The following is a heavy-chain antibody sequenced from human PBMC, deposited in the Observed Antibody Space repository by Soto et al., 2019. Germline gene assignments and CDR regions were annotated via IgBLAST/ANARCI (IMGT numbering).Heavy chain of an antibody. J-gene: IGHJ3*02. D-gene: IGHD3-22*01. CDR3: ANQATYYYDSSGSMKNAFDI. Sequence: SVKVSCKASGGTFSSYAISWVRQAPGKGLNWLGGIIPIFNTANYAQKFQGRATITADESTSTAYMELTSLRSEDMAVYYCANQATYYYDSSGSMKNAFDIWGQGTMVTVSS. CDR1: GGTFSSYA. CDR2: IIPIFNTA. V-gene: IGHV1-69*13.